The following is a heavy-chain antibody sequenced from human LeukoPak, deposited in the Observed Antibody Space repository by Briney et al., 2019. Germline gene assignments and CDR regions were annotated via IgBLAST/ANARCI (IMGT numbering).Heavy chain of an antibody. CDR3: ATNLRGYYYDSSGRLDY. CDR1: GYTLTELS. CDR2: FDPEDGET. Sequence: ASVKASCKVSGYTLTELSMHWVRQAPGKGLEWMGGFDPEDGETIYAQKFQGRVTMTEDTSTDTAYMELSSLRSEDTAVYYCATNLRGYYYDSSGRLDYWGQGTLVTVSS. V-gene: IGHV1-24*01. J-gene: IGHJ4*02. D-gene: IGHD3-22*01.